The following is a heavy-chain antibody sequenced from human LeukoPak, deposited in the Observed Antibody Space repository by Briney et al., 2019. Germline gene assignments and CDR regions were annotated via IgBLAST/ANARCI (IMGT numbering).Heavy chain of an antibody. CDR1: GCSISSHY. CDR3: ARGALRGFYAFFYMDV. J-gene: IGHJ6*03. D-gene: IGHD5/OR15-5a*01. Sequence: PSETLSLTCTVSGCSISSHYWIWIRQSPEKGLEWVGDISSSGSTGYNPSLRSRVTISLDTSKNQFSLNLSSVTAADTAVYYCARGALRGFYAFFYMDVWGKGTTVTVSS. CDR2: ISSSGST. V-gene: IGHV4-59*11.